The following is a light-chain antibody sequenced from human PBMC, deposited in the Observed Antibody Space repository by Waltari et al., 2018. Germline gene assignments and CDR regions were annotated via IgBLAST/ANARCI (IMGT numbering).Light chain of an antibody. CDR2: WAS. Sequence: DIVITQSPDSLAVSLVERATINCRSIQTVLSSSYNKNHLAWYQHKPGQPPKLLVYWASTRESGVPDRFSGSGSGTDFTLSISSLQAEDVAVYYCQQYYGIPTFGQGTKVEVK. J-gene: IGKJ1*01. CDR3: QQYYGIPT. V-gene: IGKV4-1*01. CDR1: QTVLSSSYNKNH.